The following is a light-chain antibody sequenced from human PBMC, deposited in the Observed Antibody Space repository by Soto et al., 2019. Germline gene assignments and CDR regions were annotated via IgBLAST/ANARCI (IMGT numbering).Light chain of an antibody. CDR2: DAS. CDR1: QSISNW. CDR3: QQYNSYLFS. J-gene: IGKJ3*01. V-gene: IGKV1-5*01. Sequence: DIQMTQSPSTLSASVGDRVTITCRASQSISNWLAWYQQKAGKAPKLLIYDASTLESGVPSRFSGSGSGTEFTLTISSLQPDDFATYYCQQYNSYLFSFGPGTKLDIK.